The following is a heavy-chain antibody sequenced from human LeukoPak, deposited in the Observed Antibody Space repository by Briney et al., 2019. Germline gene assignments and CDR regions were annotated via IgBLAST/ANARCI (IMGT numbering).Heavy chain of an antibody. CDR2: ISPSGDIT. CDR3: AKDDDWGRYKH. D-gene: IGHD3-16*01. V-gene: IGHV3-23*01. CDR1: GFSFSSHG. Sequence: GGTLRLSCAGSGFSFSSHGMNWVRQAPGKGLEWVSGISPSGDITYYTDSVRGRFTISRDNFKNTLSLQVNSLRAEDTAMYYCAKDDDWGRYKHWGQGTLVTVSS. J-gene: IGHJ1*01.